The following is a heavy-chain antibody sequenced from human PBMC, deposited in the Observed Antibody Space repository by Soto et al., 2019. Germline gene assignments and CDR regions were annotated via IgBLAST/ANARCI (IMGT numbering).Heavy chain of an antibody. Sequence: GGSLRLSCAASGFTFSNYAMTWVRQAPGKGLEWVSAITGSGGNTFYADAVKGRFTISRDNSKNTLYLQINSLRAEDTAVYYCAKVGTTVYWGQETLVTVSS. CDR3: AKVGTTVY. J-gene: IGHJ4*02. CDR2: ITGSGGNT. CDR1: GFTFSNYA. V-gene: IGHV3-23*01. D-gene: IGHD1-7*01.